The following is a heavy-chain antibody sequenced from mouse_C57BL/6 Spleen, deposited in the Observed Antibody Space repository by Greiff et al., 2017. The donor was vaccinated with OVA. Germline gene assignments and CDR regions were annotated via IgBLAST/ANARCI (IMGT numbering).Heavy chain of an antibody. CDR2: IFPGSGST. CDR1: GYTFTDYY. Sequence: QVQLQQSGPELVKPGASVKISCKASGYTFTDYYINWVKQRPGQGLEWIGWIFPGSGSTYYNEKFKGKATLTVDKSSSTAYMLLSSLTSEDSAVYFCARSYGSSYNYWCAYWGQGTLVTVSA. D-gene: IGHD1-1*01. V-gene: IGHV1-75*01. J-gene: IGHJ3*01. CDR3: ARSYGSSYNYWCAY.